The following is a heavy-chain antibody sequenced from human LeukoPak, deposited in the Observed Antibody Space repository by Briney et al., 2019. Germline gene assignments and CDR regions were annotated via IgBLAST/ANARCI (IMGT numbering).Heavy chain of an antibody. D-gene: IGHD3-22*01. Sequence: PGGSLRLSCAASGFTFSSYWMSWVRQAPGKGLEWVANIKQDGSEKYYVDSVKGRFTISRDNAKNSLYLQMNSLRAGDTAVYYCASLNYDSSGPGHFDLWGRGTLVTVSS. V-gene: IGHV3-7*01. CDR2: IKQDGSEK. CDR1: GFTFSSYW. J-gene: IGHJ2*01. CDR3: ASLNYDSSGPGHFDL.